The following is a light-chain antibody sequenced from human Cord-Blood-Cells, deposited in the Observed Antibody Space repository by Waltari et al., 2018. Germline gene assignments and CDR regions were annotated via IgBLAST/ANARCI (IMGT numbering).Light chain of an antibody. CDR2: EVS. CDR3: SSYAGSNNVV. J-gene: IGLJ2*01. V-gene: IGLV2-8*01. Sequence: QSALTPPPSASGSPGQSVNISCPGTSSHVGGYNSLSWYQQHPGKAPKLMIYEVSKRPSGVPDRFSGSKSGNTASLTVSGLQAEDEADYYCSSYAGSNNVVFGGGTKLTVL. CDR1: SSHVGGYNS.